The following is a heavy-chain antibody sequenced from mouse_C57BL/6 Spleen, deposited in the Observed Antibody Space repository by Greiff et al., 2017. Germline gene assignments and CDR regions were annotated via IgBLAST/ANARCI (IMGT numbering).Heavy chain of an antibody. V-gene: IGHV1-15*01. CDR3: TRGVTTVYYYAIDY. CDR1: GYTFTDYE. CDR2: LDPETGGT. Sequence: VQLQQSGAELVRPGASVTLSCKASGYTFTDYEMHWVKQTPVHGLEWIGALDPETGGTAYNQKFKGKAILTADKSSSTAYMALRSLTSEDSAVYYGTRGVTTVYYYAIDYWGQGTKVTVSS. J-gene: IGHJ4*01. D-gene: IGHD1-1*01.